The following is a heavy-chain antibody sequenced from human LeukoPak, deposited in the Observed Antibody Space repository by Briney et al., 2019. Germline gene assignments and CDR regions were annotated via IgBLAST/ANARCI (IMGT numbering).Heavy chain of an antibody. J-gene: IGHJ4*02. CDR1: GFNLSNSN. V-gene: IGHV3-21*01. Sequence: GGSLRLSCAASGFNLSNSNMNWVRQAPGKGLEWVSSISFSSSYIYYADSVKGRFTISRDNAKNSLYLQMNSLRVEDTAVYYCARGVVVTRRVPRYYFDYWGQGTLVTVSS. CDR3: ARGVVVTRRVPRYYFDY. D-gene: IGHD4-23*01. CDR2: ISFSSSYI.